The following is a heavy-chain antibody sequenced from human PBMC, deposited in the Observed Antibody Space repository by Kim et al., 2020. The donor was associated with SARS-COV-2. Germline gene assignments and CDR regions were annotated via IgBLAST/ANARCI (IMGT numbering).Heavy chain of an antibody. J-gene: IGHJ4*02. V-gene: IGHV4-39*01. Sequence: NPSLKSRVTQSVDTSKNQFSRTLSAVTAADTAVYYCARFPPITMVRGVLDWGQGTLVTVSS. CDR3: ARFPPITMVRGVLD. D-gene: IGHD3-10*01.